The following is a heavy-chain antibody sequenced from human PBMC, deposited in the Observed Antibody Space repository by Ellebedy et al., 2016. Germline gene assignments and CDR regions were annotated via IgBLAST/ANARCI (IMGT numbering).Heavy chain of an antibody. CDR2: IYHSGST. Sequence: SETLSLXXAVSGGSISSSNWWSWVRQPPGKGLEWIGEIYHSGSTNYNPSLKSRVTISVDKSKNQFSLKLSSVTAADTAVYYCAGGYSGSYYFDYWGQGTLVTVSS. CDR3: AGGYSGSYYFDY. J-gene: IGHJ4*02. D-gene: IGHD1-26*01. CDR1: GGSISSSNW. V-gene: IGHV4-4*02.